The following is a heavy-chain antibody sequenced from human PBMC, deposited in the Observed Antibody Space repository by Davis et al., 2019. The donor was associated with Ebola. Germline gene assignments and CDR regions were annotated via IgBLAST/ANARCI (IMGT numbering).Heavy chain of an antibody. CDR3: ARGSHCSSTSCYDGYMDV. CDR2: IWYDGSNK. J-gene: IGHJ6*03. CDR1: GFTFSSYG. V-gene: IGHV3-33*01. D-gene: IGHD2-2*01. Sequence: PGGSLRLSCAASGFTFSSYGMHWVRQAPGKGLEWVAVIWYDGSNKYYADSVKGRFTISRDNSKNTLYLQMNSLRAEDTAVYYCARGSHCSSTSCYDGYMDVWGKGTTVTVSS.